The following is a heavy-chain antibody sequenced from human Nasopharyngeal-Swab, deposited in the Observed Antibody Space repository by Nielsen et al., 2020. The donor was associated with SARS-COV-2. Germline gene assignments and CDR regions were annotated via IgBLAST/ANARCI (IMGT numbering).Heavy chain of an antibody. CDR2: IGTAGDT. V-gene: IGHV3-13*04. CDR3: ARDFVGQMDV. J-gene: IGHJ6*02. CDR1: GFTFSSYD. D-gene: IGHD3-10*01. Sequence: GESLKISCAASGFTFSSYDMHWVRQATGKGLEWVSAIGTAGDTYYPGSVKGRFTISRENAKNSLYLQMNSLRAGDTAVYYCARDFVGQMDVWGQGTTVTVSS.